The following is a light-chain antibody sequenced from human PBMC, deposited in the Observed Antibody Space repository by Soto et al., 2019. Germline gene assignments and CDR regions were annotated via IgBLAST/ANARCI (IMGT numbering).Light chain of an antibody. CDR3: VSFTTSRSYV. Sequence: QSVLTQPASVSGSPGQSITISCTGTSSDVGSYNLVSWYQQHPGKAPKLMIYDIINRPSGVSNRFSGSKSGNTASLTISGLQAEDEADYYCVSFTTSRSYVFGTGTKVTVL. CDR1: SSDVGSYNL. CDR2: DII. J-gene: IGLJ1*01. V-gene: IGLV2-14*02.